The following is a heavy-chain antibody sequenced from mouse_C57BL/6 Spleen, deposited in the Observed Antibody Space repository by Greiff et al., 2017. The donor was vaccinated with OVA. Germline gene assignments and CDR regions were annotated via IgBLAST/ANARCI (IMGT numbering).Heavy chain of an antibody. CDR2: ISSGGSYT. CDR3: ARRGVTGTGGFAY. V-gene: IGHV5-6*01. D-gene: IGHD4-1*01. CDR1: GFTFSSYG. Sequence: EVNVVESGGDLVKPGGSLKLSCAASGFTFSSYGMSWVRQTPDKRLEWVATISSGGSYTYYPDSVKGRFTISRDNAKNTLYLQMSSLKSEDTAMYYCARRGVTGTGGFAYWGQGTLVTVSA. J-gene: IGHJ3*01.